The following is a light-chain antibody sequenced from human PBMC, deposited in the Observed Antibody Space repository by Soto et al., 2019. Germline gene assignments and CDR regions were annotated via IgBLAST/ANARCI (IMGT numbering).Light chain of an antibody. Sequence: EIVLTQSAVTLSLSPGERATLSCTASQRVSNNYVAGYQQIPGQPPRVLIKGASTGVLGIPDRFSGSGSGTDFTLTITRLEPDEFAVYYCQQYGTSPWAFGHGTKVEFK. CDR1: QRVSNNY. J-gene: IGKJ1*01. V-gene: IGKV3-20*01. CDR2: GAS. CDR3: QQYGTSPWA.